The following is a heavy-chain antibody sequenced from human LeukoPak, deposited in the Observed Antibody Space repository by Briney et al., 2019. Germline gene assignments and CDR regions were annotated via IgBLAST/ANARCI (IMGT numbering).Heavy chain of an antibody. CDR1: GGSISTYY. CDR2: IYDNGRT. CDR3: AGDKEHSYGWYFDY. V-gene: IGHV4-59*01. J-gene: IGHJ4*02. D-gene: IGHD5-18*01. Sequence: SETLSLTCTVSGGSISTYYWPWIRQPPGKGLEWIGHIYDNGRTRSNPYLESRGMVLVDTSKNQFSLMLIYVPAADTAVYYCAGDKEHSYGWYFDYGGQGTRVTVSS.